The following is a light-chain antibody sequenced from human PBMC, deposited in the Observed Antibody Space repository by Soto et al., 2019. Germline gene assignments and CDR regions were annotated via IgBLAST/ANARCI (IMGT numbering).Light chain of an antibody. V-gene: IGKV1-5*03. J-gene: IGKJ1*01. CDR2: KAS. Sequence: DIQMTQSPSTLSASVGDRVSINCRASQSISAWLAWYQQKPGKTPRLLIYKASTLEIGVPSRFSGSGSGTDFTLTISSLQPEDFATYFCQQSYNIPRATFGQGTKVDIK. CDR1: QSISAW. CDR3: QQSYNIPRAT.